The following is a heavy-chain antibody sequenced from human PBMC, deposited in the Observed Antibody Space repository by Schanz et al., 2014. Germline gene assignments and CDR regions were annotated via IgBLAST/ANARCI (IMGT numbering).Heavy chain of an antibody. CDR3: VRERTNYGGNSYFFDH. CDR1: GFSFSTYW. D-gene: IGHD2-21*02. V-gene: IGHV3-7*01. J-gene: IGHJ4*02. Sequence: EEQLVESGGGLVQPGGSLRLSCAASGFSFSTYWMSWVRQAPGKGLEWVANIKRDGSEKNYLDSVKGRFTISRDNAKNSLFLQMNSLRAEDTAVYYCVRERTNYGGNSYFFDHWGQGILVTVSS. CDR2: IKRDGSEK.